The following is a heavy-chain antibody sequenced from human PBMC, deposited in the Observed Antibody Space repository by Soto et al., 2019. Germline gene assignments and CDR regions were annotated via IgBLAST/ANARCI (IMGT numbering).Heavy chain of an antibody. D-gene: IGHD3-10*01. CDR2: ISGSGGST. J-gene: IGHJ4*02. CDR1: GFTFSSYA. Sequence: PGGSLRLSCAAAGFTFSSYAMSWVRPAPGKGLEWVSAISGSGGSTYYADSVKGRFTISRDNSKNTLYLQMNSLRAEDTAVYYCAKGRYYGSGSYYNPRHSWGQGTLVTVSS. CDR3: AKGRYYGSGSYYNPRHS. V-gene: IGHV3-23*01.